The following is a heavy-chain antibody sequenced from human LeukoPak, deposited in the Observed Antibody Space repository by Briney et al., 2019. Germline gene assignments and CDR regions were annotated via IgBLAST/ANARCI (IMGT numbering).Heavy chain of an antibody. Sequence: GGSLRLSCAASGFTFSSYGVHWVRQAPGKGLEWVAVISYDGSNKYYADSVKGRFTISRDNSKNTLYLQTNSLRAEDTAVYYCAKDVDPFGSGSYVEGFDYWGQGTLVTVSS. D-gene: IGHD3-10*01. J-gene: IGHJ4*02. CDR2: ISYDGSNK. V-gene: IGHV3-30*18. CDR3: AKDVDPFGSGSYVEGFDY. CDR1: GFTFSSYG.